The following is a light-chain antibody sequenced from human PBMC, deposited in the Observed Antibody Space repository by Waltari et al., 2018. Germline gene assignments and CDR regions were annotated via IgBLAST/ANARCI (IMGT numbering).Light chain of an antibody. CDR2: DVS. J-gene: IGLJ3*02. CDR3: SSYTSSSTLV. CDR1: SSDVGGYNY. Sequence: QSALTQPASVSGSPGQSITISCTGTSSDVGGYNYVSWYQQHPGKAPKLMIYDVSNRPSGFSNRFSGSKSCNPASLTISGLQAEDESDYYCSSYTSSSTLVFGGGTKLTVL. V-gene: IGLV2-14*03.